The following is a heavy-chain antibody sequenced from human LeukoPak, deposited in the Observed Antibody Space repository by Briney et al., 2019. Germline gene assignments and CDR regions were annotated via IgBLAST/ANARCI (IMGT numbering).Heavy chain of an antibody. V-gene: IGHV1-2*06. J-gene: IGHJ4*02. D-gene: IGHD6-13*01. Sequence: ASVKVSCKASGYTLTRYDMHWVRQAPGQGLEWRGRINPNSGGTNYAQKFQGRVTMTRDTSISTAYMELSRLRSDDTAVYYCARDHRPRAAAAGTISDYWGQGTLVTVSS. CDR2: INPNSGGT. CDR3: ARDHRPRAAAAGTISDY. CDR1: GYTLTRYD.